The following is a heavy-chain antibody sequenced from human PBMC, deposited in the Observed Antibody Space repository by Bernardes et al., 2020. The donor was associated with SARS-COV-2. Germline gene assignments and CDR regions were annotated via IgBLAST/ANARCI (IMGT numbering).Heavy chain of an antibody. CDR3: ARGLCDGDCSSARYFDL. CDR1: GYSFSSHS. D-gene: IGHD2-21*02. J-gene: IGHJ2*01. V-gene: IGHV3-48*02. Sequence: GGSLRLSCAASGYSFSSHSMHWVRQAPGKGLEWLSYINDRGSVMLYADSVKGRFTVSRDNARNSLYLQMDSLRDGDTAVYYCARGLCDGDCSSARYFDLWGRGTLLIVSS. CDR2: INDRGSVM.